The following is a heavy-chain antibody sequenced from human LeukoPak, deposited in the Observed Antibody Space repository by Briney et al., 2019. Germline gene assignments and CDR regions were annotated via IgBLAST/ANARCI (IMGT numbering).Heavy chain of an antibody. D-gene: IGHD2-2*02. CDR2: ISRSSSAK. CDR3: ASPPDIVVEPDAITDYYYMAV. V-gene: IGHV3-48*04. CDR1: GFTFSSYN. Sequence: GGSLRLSCAASGFTFSSYNLNWVRQAPGKGLEWVSFISRSSSAKYYADSVRGRFTVSRDNAKNSLYLQMNSLRAEDTAVYYCASPPDIVVEPDAITDYYYMAVWGKGTTVTASS. J-gene: IGHJ6*03.